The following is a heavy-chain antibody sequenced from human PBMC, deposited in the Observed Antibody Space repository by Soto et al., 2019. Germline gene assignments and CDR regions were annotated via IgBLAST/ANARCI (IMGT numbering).Heavy chain of an antibody. V-gene: IGHV4-30-2*01. CDR3: ARTWGFTFGGVIEKYNWFDP. Sequence: SETLSLTCAVSGGSISSGDYSWSWIRQPPGKGLEWIGYIYHSGSTYYNPSLKSRVTISVDRSKNQFSLKLSSVTAADTAVYYCARTWGFTFGGVIEKYNWFDPWGQGTLVTVSS. D-gene: IGHD3-16*02. CDR1: GGSISSGDYS. J-gene: IGHJ5*02. CDR2: IYHSGST.